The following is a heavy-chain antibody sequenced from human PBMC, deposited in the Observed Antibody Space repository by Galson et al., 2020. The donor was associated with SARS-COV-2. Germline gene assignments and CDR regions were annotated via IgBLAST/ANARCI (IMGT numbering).Heavy chain of an antibody. CDR1: GFTFSDYR. V-gene: IGHV3-7*01. Sequence: GESLKISCAASGFTFSDYRMCWVRQAPGKGPEWVADIKSDGVEKKYVDSVKGRFTISRDNARNSLYLQMNSLRAEDTAVYYCARGSSSSFDQWGQGTLVTVSS. J-gene: IGHJ4*02. CDR3: ARGSSSSFDQ. CDR2: IKSDGVEK. D-gene: IGHD6-6*01.